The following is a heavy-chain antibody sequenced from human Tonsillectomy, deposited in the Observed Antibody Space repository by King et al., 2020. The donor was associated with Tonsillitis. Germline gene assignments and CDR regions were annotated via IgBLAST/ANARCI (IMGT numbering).Heavy chain of an antibody. CDR2: INPSGGST. CDR1: GYTFTSYY. J-gene: IGHJ5*02. D-gene: IGHD5-24*01. Sequence: VQLVQSGAEVKKPGASVNVSCKASGYTFTSYYMHWVRQAPGQGLEWMGIINPSGGSTSYAQKFQGRVTMTRDTSTSTVYMELSSLRSEDTAVYYCARAWRDGSNWPRAWFDPWGQGTLVTVSS. V-gene: IGHV1-46*01. CDR3: ARAWRDGSNWPRAWFDP.